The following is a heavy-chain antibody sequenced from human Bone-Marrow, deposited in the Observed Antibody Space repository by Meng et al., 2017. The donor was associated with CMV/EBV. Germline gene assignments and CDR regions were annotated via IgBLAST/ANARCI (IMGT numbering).Heavy chain of an antibody. Sequence: GESLKISCAASGFTFGDYYMTWIRQAPGKGLEWVSCISNSGSNIYYADSVKGRFTISRDNAKNSLYLQMNSLRAEDTAVYYCARGVVVAAILGYWGQGTLVTVSS. V-gene: IGHV3-11*01. CDR1: GFTFGDYY. J-gene: IGHJ1*01. CDR2: ISNSGSNI. CDR3: ARGVVVAAILGY. D-gene: IGHD2-15*01.